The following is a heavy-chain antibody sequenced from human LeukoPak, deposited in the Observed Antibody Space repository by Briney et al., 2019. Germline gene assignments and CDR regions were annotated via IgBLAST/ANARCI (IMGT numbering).Heavy chain of an antibody. CDR2: IIPILGIA. J-gene: IGHJ4*02. V-gene: IGHV1-69*04. D-gene: IGHD3-22*01. CDR3: ATHGSSGYYVQDY. CDR1: GGTFSSYA. Sequence: ASVKVSCKASGGTFSSYAISWVRQAPGQGLEWMGRIIPILGIANYAQKFQGRVTITADKSTSTAYMELSSLRSEDTAVYYCATHGSSGYYVQDYWGQGTLVTVSS.